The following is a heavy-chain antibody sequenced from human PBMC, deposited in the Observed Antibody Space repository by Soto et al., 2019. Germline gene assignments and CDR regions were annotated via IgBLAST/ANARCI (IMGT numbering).Heavy chain of an antibody. D-gene: IGHD1-1*01. Sequence: PWGSLRLSCAASGFTVSSSYMSWVRQAPGKGLEWVSVIYSGGTTSYADSVKGRFTISRDNAKNALYLQMNSLRAEDTDVYYCERDQLRSFDYWGQGTLVTVSS. J-gene: IGHJ4*02. CDR1: GFTVSSSY. CDR3: ERDQLRSFDY. V-gene: IGHV3-53*01. CDR2: IYSGGTT.